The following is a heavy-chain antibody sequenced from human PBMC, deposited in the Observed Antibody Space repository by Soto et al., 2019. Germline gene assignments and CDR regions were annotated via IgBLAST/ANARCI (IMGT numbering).Heavy chain of an antibody. CDR2: IRGGGGNA. CDR1: GFTFSTYG. V-gene: IGHV3-23*01. CDR3: AKYSSGWYYPFDY. D-gene: IGHD6-19*01. J-gene: IGHJ4*02. Sequence: GGSLRLSCAASGFTFSTYGMHWVRQAPGKGLEWVSAIRGGGGNAYYADSVKGRFTISRDNSKNTLYLQMNSLRAEDTAIYYCAKYSSGWYYPFDYWGQGTLVTVSS.